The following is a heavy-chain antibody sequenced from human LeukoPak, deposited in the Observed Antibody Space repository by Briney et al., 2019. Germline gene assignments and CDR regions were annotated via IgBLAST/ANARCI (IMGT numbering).Heavy chain of an antibody. D-gene: IGHD3-10*01. CDR3: AREGQVMVRGVFDY. Sequence: PGGSLRLSCAASGFTVSSNYMSWVRQAPGKGLEWVSVIYSGGSTYYADSVKGRFTISRDNSKSTLYLQMNSLRAEDTAVYYCAREGQVMVRGVFDYWGQGTLVTVSS. J-gene: IGHJ4*02. V-gene: IGHV3-66*01. CDR1: GFTVSSNY. CDR2: IYSGGST.